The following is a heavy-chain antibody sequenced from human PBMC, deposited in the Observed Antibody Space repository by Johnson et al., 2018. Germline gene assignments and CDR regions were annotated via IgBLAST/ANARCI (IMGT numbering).Heavy chain of an antibody. CDR3: ARSLAGAFEI. V-gene: IGHV3-7*01. CDR2: IKQDGGEK. D-gene: IGHD3-3*02. CDR1: GFTFSSYW. J-gene: IGHJ3*02. Sequence: VQLVQSGGGLVQPGGSXRLSCAASGFTFSSYWMSWVRQAPGKGLEWVANIKQDGGEKYYVDSVKGRFTVSRDNAKSSLYLQMNGLRVEDTAVYYCARSLAGAFEIWGQGTMVIVSS.